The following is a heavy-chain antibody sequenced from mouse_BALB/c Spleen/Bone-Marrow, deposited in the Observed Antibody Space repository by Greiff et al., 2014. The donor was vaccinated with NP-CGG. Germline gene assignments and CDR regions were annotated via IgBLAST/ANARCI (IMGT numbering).Heavy chain of an antibody. CDR3: VRGGAYYGDYDWYFDV. Sequence: QVQLKESGPGLVAPSQSLSITCTVSGFSLTSYDINWIRQPPGKGLEWLGVIWTGGGTNYNSAFMSRLSISKDNSKSQVFLKMNSLQTDDTAIYYCVRGGAYYGDYDWYFDVWGAGTTVTVSS. J-gene: IGHJ1*01. V-gene: IGHV2-9-2*01. D-gene: IGHD2-13*01. CDR1: GFSLTSYD. CDR2: IWTGGGT.